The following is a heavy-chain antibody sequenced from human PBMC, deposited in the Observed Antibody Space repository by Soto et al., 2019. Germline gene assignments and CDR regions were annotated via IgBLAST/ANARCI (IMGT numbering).Heavy chain of an antibody. V-gene: IGHV1-69*13. Sequence: GASVKVSCKASGGTFSSYAISWVRQAPGQGLEWMGGIIPIFGTANYAQKFQGRVTITADESTSTAYMELSSLRSEDTAVYYCARPIRNGTKAFDIWGQGTMVTVSS. J-gene: IGHJ3*02. CDR1: GGTFSSYA. CDR2: IIPIFGTA. D-gene: IGHD3-16*01. CDR3: ARPIRNGTKAFDI.